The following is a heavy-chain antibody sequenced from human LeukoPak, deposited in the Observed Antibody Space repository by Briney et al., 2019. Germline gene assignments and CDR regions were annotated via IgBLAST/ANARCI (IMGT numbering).Heavy chain of an antibody. CDR1: GFTFSSYS. Sequence: GGFLRLSCTASGFTFSSYSMNWVRQAPGKGLEWVSYISTGSSTIYYADSVKGRFTISRDNAKNSLYLQMNSLRDEDTAVYYCARDLYNWNFYGMDVWGQGTTVTVSS. CDR3: ARDLYNWNFYGMDV. V-gene: IGHV3-48*02. CDR2: ISTGSSTI. D-gene: IGHD1-20*01. J-gene: IGHJ6*02.